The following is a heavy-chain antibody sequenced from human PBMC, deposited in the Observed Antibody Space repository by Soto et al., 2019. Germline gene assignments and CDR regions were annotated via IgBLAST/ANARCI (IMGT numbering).Heavy chain of an antibody. D-gene: IGHD1-26*01. J-gene: IGHJ4*02. V-gene: IGHV3-74*01. CDR1: GFTFSSYW. CDR2: INSDGSST. Sequence: EVQLVESGGGLVQPGGSLRVSCAASGFTFSSYWMHWVRQAPGKGLVWVSRINSDGSSTNYADFVKGRFAISSDNAKNTLYLQMNSLRVEATAVSYCSRVGGSTWHWGQGTLVTVSS. CDR3: SRVGGSTWH.